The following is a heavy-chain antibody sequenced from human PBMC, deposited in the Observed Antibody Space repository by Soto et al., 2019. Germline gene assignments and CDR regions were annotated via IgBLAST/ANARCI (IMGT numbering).Heavy chain of an antibody. J-gene: IGHJ4*02. D-gene: IGHD6-19*01. CDR2: ISYDGSNQ. V-gene: IGHV3-30*18. Sequence: QVQLVESGGGVAQPGRSLRLSCAASGFTFSNYGMHWVRQAPGKGLEWVGVISYDGSNQYYADSVEGRITISRDNSKNTLYLQVISQRAEDTAVYYCAKDGNIYTSGWYAPSLDYWGQGTLVTVSS. CDR3: AKDGNIYTSGWYAPSLDY. CDR1: GFTFSNYG.